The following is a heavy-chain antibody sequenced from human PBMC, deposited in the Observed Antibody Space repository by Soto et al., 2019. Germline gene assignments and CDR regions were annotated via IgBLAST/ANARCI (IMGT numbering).Heavy chain of an antibody. CDR3: ARLVAAAFDY. D-gene: IGHD6-13*01. V-gene: IGHV4-31*03. J-gene: IGHJ4*02. CDR1: GGSISSGGYY. CDR2: IYYSGTT. Sequence: QVQLPESGPGLVKPSQTLSLTCTVAGGSISSGGYYWSWIRQHPGKGLEWIGDIYYSGTTYYNPSLKSRVTISVDTSKNQFSLKLSSVTAADTAVYYCARLVAAAFDYWGQGTLVTVSS.